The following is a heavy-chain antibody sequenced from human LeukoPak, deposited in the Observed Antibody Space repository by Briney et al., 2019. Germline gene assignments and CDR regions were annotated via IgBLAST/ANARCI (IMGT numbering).Heavy chain of an antibody. D-gene: IGHD3-10*01. CDR2: TYYRSRRGN. V-gene: IGHV6-1*01. J-gene: IGHJ4*02. CDR1: GDSVPNNIAT. Sequence: SPTLSLTCAISGDSVPNNIATWNWHRQSPSRDLEWLGSTYYRSRRGNDYPISVKNRITINPDTSRNQFSLQLNSVTPEDTAVYYCVRDSDDYYWALDFWGQGTPVTVSS. CDR3: VRDSDDYYWALDF.